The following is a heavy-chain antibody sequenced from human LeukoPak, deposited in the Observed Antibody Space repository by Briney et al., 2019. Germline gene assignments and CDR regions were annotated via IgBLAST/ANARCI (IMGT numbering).Heavy chain of an antibody. Sequence: SQILSLTCAISGDSVSSNSAAWNWIRQSPSGGLEWLGRTYYRSKWYNDYAVSVKSRITINPDTSKNQFSLQLNSVTPEDTAVYYCARVSSEEYSSNLFDYWGQGTLVTVSS. D-gene: IGHD6-6*01. J-gene: IGHJ4*02. V-gene: IGHV6-1*01. CDR1: GDSVSSNSAA. CDR3: ARVSSEEYSSNLFDY. CDR2: TYYRSKWYN.